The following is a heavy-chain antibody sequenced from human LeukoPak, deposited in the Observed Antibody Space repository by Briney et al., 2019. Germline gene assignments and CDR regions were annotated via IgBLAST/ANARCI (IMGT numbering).Heavy chain of an antibody. V-gene: IGHV3-64*01. J-gene: IGHJ6*02. D-gene: IGHD3-10*01. CDR2: ISSNGGST. CDR1: GFTFSSYA. CDR3: ARGSFGEFDYYYGMDV. Sequence: GGSLRLSCAASGFTFSSYAMHWVRQAPGKGLEYVSAISSNGGSTYYANSVKGRFTISRDNPKNTLYLQMGSLRAEEMAVYYCARGSFGEFDYYYGMDVWGQGTTVTVSS.